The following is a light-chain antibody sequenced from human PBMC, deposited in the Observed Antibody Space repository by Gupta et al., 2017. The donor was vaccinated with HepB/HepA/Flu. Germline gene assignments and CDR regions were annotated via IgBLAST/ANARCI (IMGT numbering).Light chain of an antibody. J-gene: IGKJ4*01. Sequence: DIQMTQSPTALSASVGDRVTISCQASQDIRYYLNWYQQKPGKAPKLLIYAVSNLTTGVPSRFTGSGSGTDFTFTISRLQPEDIATYFCQQYGNLPLTFGGGTKVEIE. CDR3: QQYGNLPLT. CDR2: AVS. V-gene: IGKV1-33*01. CDR1: QDIRYY.